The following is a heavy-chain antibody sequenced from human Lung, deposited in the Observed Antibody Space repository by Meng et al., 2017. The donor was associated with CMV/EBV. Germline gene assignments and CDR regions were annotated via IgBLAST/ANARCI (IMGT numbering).Heavy chain of an antibody. D-gene: IGHD2-2*01. J-gene: IGHJ5*02. V-gene: IGHV1-8*01. CDR2: MNPHTGET. Sequence: ASXXVSXKAFGYRFSTYDINWVRQAPGQGLEWVGWMNPHTGETGYPQKFQGRVTITRDTSINTAYMELRSLRSDDTGVYYCARGLGKGCSSIDCSVGKSDWFDPWGQGXLVTVSS. CDR3: ARGLGKGCSSIDCSVGKSDWFDP. CDR1: GYRFSTYD.